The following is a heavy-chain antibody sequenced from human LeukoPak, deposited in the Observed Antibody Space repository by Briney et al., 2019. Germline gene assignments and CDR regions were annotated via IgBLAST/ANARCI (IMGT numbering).Heavy chain of an antibody. V-gene: IGHV4-34*01. CDR1: GGSFSGYY. Sequence: PSETLSLTCAVYGGSFSGYYWSWSRQPPGKGLEWIGEINHSGSTNYNPSLKSRVTISVDTSKNQFSLKLSSVTAADTAVYYCARATMGYWGQGTLVTVSS. D-gene: IGHD3-10*01. J-gene: IGHJ4*02. CDR3: ARATMGY. CDR2: INHSGST.